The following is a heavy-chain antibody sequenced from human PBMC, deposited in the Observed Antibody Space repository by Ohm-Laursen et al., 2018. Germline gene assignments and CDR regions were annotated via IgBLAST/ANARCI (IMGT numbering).Heavy chain of an antibody. V-gene: IGHV2-26*01. CDR3: ARDNNVDTAFDY. CDR2: IFSNDEK. Sequence: TQTLTLTCTVSGFSLNYARVGVSWIRQPPGKALEWLAHIFSNDEKSYNTSLKSRLTISKDTSRSQVVLTMTNMDPVDTATYYCARDNNVDTAFDYWSQGTLVTVSS. J-gene: IGHJ4*02. CDR1: GFSLNYARVG. D-gene: IGHD5-18*01.